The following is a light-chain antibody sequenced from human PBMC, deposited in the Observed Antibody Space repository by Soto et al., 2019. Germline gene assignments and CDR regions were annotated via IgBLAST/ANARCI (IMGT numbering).Light chain of an antibody. CDR3: QQSNYWRSIT. Sequence: EILMTQSPATLSVSPGERGTLSCRASQSVGTNLAWYQQKPGQAPRLLIFDASTRATGIPARFSGSGSGTEFTLSISSLQSEDFAVYYCQQSNYWRSITFGQGTRLEIK. CDR1: QSVGTN. CDR2: DAS. J-gene: IGKJ5*01. V-gene: IGKV3-15*01.